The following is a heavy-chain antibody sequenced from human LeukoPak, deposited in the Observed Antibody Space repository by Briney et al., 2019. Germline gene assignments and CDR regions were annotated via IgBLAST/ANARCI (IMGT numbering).Heavy chain of an antibody. J-gene: IGHJ4*02. Sequence: SVNVSPMTAGGTFSSNIISSVGPAPGQGVEWMGRIIPILGIANYAQKFQGRVTITAHKTKSTAYMELSSLRSEDTAVYYCAREVGYSYGLDYWGQGTLVTVSS. CDR3: AREVGYSYGLDY. D-gene: IGHD5-18*01. CDR1: GGTFSSNI. V-gene: IGHV1-69*04. CDR2: IIPILGIA.